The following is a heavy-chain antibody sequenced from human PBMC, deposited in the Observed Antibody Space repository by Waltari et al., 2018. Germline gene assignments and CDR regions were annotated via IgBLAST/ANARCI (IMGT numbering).Heavy chain of an antibody. D-gene: IGHD6-19*01. Sequence: EVQLVESGGGLVQPGGSLRLSCAASVFTFSSYWMSWVCQAPGKGVEWVAKKKKDGSEKYYVDRVKGRFTIWRDNAKNSLELQMNSLRAEDTAVYYCASLYSSGWYGGDAFDIWGQGTMVTVSS. J-gene: IGHJ3*02. V-gene: IGHV3-7*01. CDR2: KKKDGSEK. CDR1: VFTFSSYW. CDR3: ASLYSSGWYGGDAFDI.